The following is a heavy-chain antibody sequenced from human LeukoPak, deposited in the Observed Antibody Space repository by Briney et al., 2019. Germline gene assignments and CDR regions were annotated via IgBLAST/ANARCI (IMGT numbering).Heavy chain of an antibody. Sequence: GGSLRLSCAASGFTFSAYAIHWVRQAPGKGVGWVGVLSYDGSNEYYADSVKGRFTISRDNTKNTLYLQMNSLRAEDTAVYYCARGGIAYAIRKLDHWGQGTLVTVSS. D-gene: IGHD2-8*01. V-gene: IGHV3-30*01. CDR2: LSYDGSNE. CDR1: GFTFSAYA. CDR3: ARGGIAYAIRKLDH. J-gene: IGHJ4*02.